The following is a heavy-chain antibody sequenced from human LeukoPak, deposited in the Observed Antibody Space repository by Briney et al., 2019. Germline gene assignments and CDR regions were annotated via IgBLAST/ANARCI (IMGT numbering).Heavy chain of an antibody. J-gene: IGHJ5*02. D-gene: IGHD1-1*01. CDR1: AFSVSDYD. Sequence: GGSLRLSCVVSAFSVSDYDMSWIRQTPGRGLEWISYISSSGRLIKHLESVKGRFTMSRDDAKNSLFLEMRILRVDDTAVYFCARDPGTTSDSWGQGTLVTVSS. CDR2: ISSSGRLI. V-gene: IGHV3-11*04. CDR3: ARDPGTTSDS.